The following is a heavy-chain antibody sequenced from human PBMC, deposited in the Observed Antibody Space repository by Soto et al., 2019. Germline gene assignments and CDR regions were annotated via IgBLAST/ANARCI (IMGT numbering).Heavy chain of an antibody. CDR1: CYIFSASY. D-gene: IGHD6-6*01. V-gene: IGHV1-8*02. J-gene: IGHJ5*02. CDR3: ARAPARRGRRGWFDP. Sequence: ASVKVSCTASCYIFSASYIHWVRQSTEQGLEWMGLMNPNSGNTGYAQKFQGRVTMTRNTSISTAYMELSRLRSEDKAVYYCARAPARRGRRGWFDPWGQGTLVTVSS. CDR2: MNPNSGNT.